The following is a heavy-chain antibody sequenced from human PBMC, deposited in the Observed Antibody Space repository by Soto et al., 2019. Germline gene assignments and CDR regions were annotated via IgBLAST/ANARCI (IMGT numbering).Heavy chain of an antibody. CDR2: ISAYNGNT. J-gene: IGHJ4*02. CDR1: GYTFSSYF. CDR3: ARDLPPVDY. V-gene: IGHV1-18*01. Sequence: QVQLVQSGAEVKKPGASVKVSCKASGYTFSSYFISWVRQAPGQGLEWMGWISAYNGNTNYAQNLQGRVTMTTDTSTSTVYMELRSLRSDDTDVYYCARDLPPVDYWGQGTLVTVSS.